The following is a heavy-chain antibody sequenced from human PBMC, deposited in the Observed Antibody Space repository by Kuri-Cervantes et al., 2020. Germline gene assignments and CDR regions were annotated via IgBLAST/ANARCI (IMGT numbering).Heavy chain of an antibody. J-gene: IGHJ5*02. CDR2: IYYSGGT. V-gene: IGHV4-59*01. Sequence: SETLSLTCTVSGGSISTYCWSWIRQPPGKGLEWMGYIYYSGGTNYNPSLKSRVTISVDTSKNEFSLKLSSVTATDTAVYYSARDIRRYIFGVVTHNWFDPWGQGTLVTVSS. CDR3: ARDIRRYIFGVVTHNWFDP. CDR1: GGSISTYC. D-gene: IGHD3-3*02.